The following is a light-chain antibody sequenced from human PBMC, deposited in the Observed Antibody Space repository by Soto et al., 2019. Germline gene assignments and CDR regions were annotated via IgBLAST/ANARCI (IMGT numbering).Light chain of an antibody. CDR1: SSDVGSYNL. V-gene: IGLV2-23*02. CDR3: CSYAGSSTFYV. Sequence: QSVLTQPASVSGSPGQSITISCTGTSSDVGSYNLISWYQQYPGKAPKLMIYEVSKRPSGVSNRFSGSKSGNTASLTISGLQAEDEADYYCCSYAGSSTFYVFGXGTKVTVL. CDR2: EVS. J-gene: IGLJ1*01.